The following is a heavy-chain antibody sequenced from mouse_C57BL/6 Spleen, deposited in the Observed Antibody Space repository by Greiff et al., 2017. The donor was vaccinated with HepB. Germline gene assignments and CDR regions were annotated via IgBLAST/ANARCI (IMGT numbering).Heavy chain of an antibody. CDR3: ARDRGTTEVTHWYFDV. CDR2: ISYDGSN. D-gene: IGHD1-1*01. CDR1: GYSITSGYY. V-gene: IGHV3-6*01. Sequence: VQLKESGPGLVKPSQSLSLTCSVTGYSITSGYYWNWIRQFPGNKLEWMGYISYDGSNNYNPSLKNRISITRDTSKNQFFLKLNSVTTEDTATYYCARDRGTTEVTHWYFDVWGTGTTVTVSS. J-gene: IGHJ1*03.